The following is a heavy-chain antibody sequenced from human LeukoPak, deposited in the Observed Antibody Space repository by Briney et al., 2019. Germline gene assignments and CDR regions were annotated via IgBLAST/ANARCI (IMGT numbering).Heavy chain of an antibody. J-gene: IGHJ4*02. CDR3: ARVSGSYEY. CDR2: INPSGGST. D-gene: IGHD1-26*01. Sequence: ASVKVSCQASGYTFTTGYMHWVRQAPGQGLEWLGRINPSGGSTSYAQKFQGRITMTRDTSTSTVYMELSSLRSEDTAVYYCARVSGSYEYWGQGTLVTVSS. CDR1: GYTFTTGY. V-gene: IGHV1-46*01.